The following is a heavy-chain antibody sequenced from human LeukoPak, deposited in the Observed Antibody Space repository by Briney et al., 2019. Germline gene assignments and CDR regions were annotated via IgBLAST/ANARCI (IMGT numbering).Heavy chain of an antibody. V-gene: IGHV3-21*01. Sequence: PGGSLRLSCAASGFTFSSYTMNWVRQTPGKGLEWVSSITSTTSYIYYADSVKGRFTISRDNAKNSLYLQMNSLRAEDTAVYFCARARYYDSSGSTDAFDIWGQGTMVTVSS. J-gene: IGHJ3*02. CDR3: ARARYYDSSGSTDAFDI. D-gene: IGHD3-22*01. CDR1: GFTFSSYT. CDR2: ITSTTSYI.